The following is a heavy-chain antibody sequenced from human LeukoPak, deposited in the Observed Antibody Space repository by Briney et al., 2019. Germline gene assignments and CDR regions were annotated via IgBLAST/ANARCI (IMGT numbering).Heavy chain of an antibody. CDR3: ARPTKEGSSWYWWFDP. Sequence: GGSLLLSCAASGFTFSSYWMHWVRPAPGKGLVWVSRINNDGSSTSYADSVKGRFTISRDNAKNTLYLQMNSLRAEDTAVYYCARPTKEGSSWYWWFDPWGQGTLVTVSS. D-gene: IGHD6-13*01. V-gene: IGHV3-74*01. CDR1: GFTFSSYW. CDR2: INNDGSST. J-gene: IGHJ5*02.